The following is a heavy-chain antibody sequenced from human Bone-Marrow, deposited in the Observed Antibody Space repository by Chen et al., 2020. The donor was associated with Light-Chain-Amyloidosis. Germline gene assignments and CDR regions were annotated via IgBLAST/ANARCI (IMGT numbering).Heavy chain of an antibody. CDR3: ARNGLGTYSGYPEDY. D-gene: IGHD5-12*01. CDR1: GFTVSSNY. V-gene: IGHV3-53*01. Sequence: EVQLVESGGGLIQPGGSLSPPCEASGFTVSSNYMSWVRQAPGKGLEWVSVIYSGGSTYYADSVKGRFTISRDNSKNTLYLQMNSLRAEDTAVYYCARNGLGTYSGYPEDYWGQGTLVTVSS. J-gene: IGHJ4*02. CDR2: IYSGGST.